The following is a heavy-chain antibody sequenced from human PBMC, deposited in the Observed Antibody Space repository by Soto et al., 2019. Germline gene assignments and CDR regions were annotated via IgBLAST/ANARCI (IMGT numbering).Heavy chain of an antibody. CDR2: ISGSGGST. D-gene: IGHD6-19*01. J-gene: IGHJ5*02. CDR3: AKADSSGWYGGLS. V-gene: IGHV3-23*01. CDR1: GFTFSSYA. Sequence: LRLSCAASGFTFSSYAMSWVRQAPGKGLEWVSAISGSGGSTYYADSVKGRFTISRDNSKNTLYLQMNSLRAEDTAVYYCAKADSSGWYGGLSWGQGTLVTVSS.